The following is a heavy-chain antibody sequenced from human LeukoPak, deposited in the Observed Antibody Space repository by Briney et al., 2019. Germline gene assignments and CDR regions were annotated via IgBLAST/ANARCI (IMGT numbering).Heavy chain of an antibody. CDR2: IYYSGST. CDR3: AGTNYGDYDY. Sequence: SETLSLTCTVSGGSISSGGYYWSWIRQHPGKGLEWIGYIYYSGSTYYNPSLKSRVTISVDTSKNQFSLKLSSVTAADTAVYYCAGTNYGDYDYWGQGTLVTVSS. CDR1: GGSISSGGYY. J-gene: IGHJ4*02. V-gene: IGHV4-31*03. D-gene: IGHD4-17*01.